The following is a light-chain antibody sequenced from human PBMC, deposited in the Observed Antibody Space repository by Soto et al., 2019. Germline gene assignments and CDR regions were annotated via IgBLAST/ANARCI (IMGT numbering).Light chain of an antibody. V-gene: IGKV1-33*01. CDR2: DAS. Sequence: DIQMTQSPSSLPASVGDRVTISCQASHDISDYLNWYQQRPGKAPKVLIYDASNLETGVPSRFSGSGSGTDFTFPLSRLQPEDISTYYCQQYEDLPITFGQGTRLE. CDR3: QQYEDLPIT. J-gene: IGKJ5*01. CDR1: HDISDY.